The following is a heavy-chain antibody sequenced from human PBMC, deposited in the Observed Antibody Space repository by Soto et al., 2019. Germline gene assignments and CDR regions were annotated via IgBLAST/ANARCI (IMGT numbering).Heavy chain of an antibody. CDR1: GGTFSSYA. V-gene: IGHV1-69*01. Sequence: QVQLVQSGAEVKKPGSSVKVSCKASGGTFSSYAISWVRQAPGQGLEWMGGIIPIFGTANYAQKFQGRVTITADESTSTAYMGLSSLRSEDTAVYYCARSDIVVVVAAYYYGMDVWGQGTTVTVSS. CDR3: ARSDIVVVVAAYYYGMDV. J-gene: IGHJ6*02. CDR2: IIPIFGTA. D-gene: IGHD2-15*01.